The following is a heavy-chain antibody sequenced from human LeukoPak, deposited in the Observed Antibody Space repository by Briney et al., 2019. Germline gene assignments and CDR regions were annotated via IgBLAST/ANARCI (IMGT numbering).Heavy chain of an antibody. D-gene: IGHD6-19*01. CDR2: ISSSGSTI. CDR1: GFTFSDYY. J-gene: IGHJ4*02. V-gene: IGHV3-11*01. CDR3: ARDIDSSGWYYFDY. Sequence: GGTLRLSCAASGFTFSDYYMSWIRQAPGKGLEWVSYISSSGSTIYYADSVKGRFTISRDNAKNSLYLQMNSLRAEDTAVYYCARDIDSSGWYYFDYWGQGTLVTVSS.